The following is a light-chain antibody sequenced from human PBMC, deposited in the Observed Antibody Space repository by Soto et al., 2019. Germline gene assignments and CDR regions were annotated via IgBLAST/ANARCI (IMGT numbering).Light chain of an antibody. CDR1: QSVTNSY. CDR2: DAS. J-gene: IGKJ4*01. CDR3: QQYGRSLT. Sequence: EIVLTQSPGTLSLSPGERATLSCRASQSVTNSYLAWYQQKPGQAPRLFIYDASRRATGIPDRFSGSGSGTDFTLTISRVQPEDFAVYYCQQYGRSLTFGGGTKVEI. V-gene: IGKV3-20*01.